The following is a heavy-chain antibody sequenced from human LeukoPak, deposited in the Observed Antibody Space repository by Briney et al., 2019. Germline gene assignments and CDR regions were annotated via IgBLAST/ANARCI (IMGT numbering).Heavy chain of an antibody. Sequence: VASVKVSCKASEYTFIDYFIHWVRQAPGQGLEWLGWIDPNSGGTNSAQNFQGRVTMTRNTSISTAYMELGSLRSDDTAVYYCARALRTDILTTDYWGPGTLVTVSS. CDR2: IDPNSGGT. CDR3: ARALRTDILTTDY. V-gene: IGHV1-2*02. J-gene: IGHJ4*02. CDR1: EYTFIDYF. D-gene: IGHD3-9*01.